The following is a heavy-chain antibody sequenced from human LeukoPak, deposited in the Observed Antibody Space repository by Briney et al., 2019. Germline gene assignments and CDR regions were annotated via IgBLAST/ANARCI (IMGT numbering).Heavy chain of an antibody. CDR3: ARERITGDAFDI. Sequence: ASVKVSCKAPGYTFTSYGISWVRQAPGQGLEWMGWISAYNGNTNYAQKLQGRVTMTTDTSTSTAYMELRSLRSDDTAVYYCARERITGDAFDIWGQGTMVTVSS. J-gene: IGHJ3*02. D-gene: IGHD1-20*01. V-gene: IGHV1-18*01. CDR2: ISAYNGNT. CDR1: GYTFTSYG.